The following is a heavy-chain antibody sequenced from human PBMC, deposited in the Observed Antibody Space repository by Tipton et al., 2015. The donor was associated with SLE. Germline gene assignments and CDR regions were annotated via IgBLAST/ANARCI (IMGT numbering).Heavy chain of an antibody. J-gene: IGHJ4*02. CDR3: ATSLIVQGIVFDF. V-gene: IGHV4-30-2*06. CDR2: IYPSGSS. CDR1: GGSISSGSYA. Sequence: TLSLTCAVSGGSISSGSYAWNWIRQSPGKGLEWIGYIYPSGSSHYGPSFKSRLTISVDSSRNEISLMLSSVTAADTAVYYCATSLIVQGIVFDFWGQGTLVTVSS. D-gene: IGHD1-26*01.